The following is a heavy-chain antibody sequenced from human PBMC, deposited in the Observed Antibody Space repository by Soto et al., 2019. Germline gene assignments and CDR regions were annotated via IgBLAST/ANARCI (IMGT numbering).Heavy chain of an antibody. V-gene: IGHV3-9*01. CDR2: ISWNSGSI. Sequence: GGSLRLSCAASGFTFDDYAMHWVRQAPGKGLEWVSGISWNSGSIGYADSVKGRFTISRDNAKNSLYLQMNSLRAEDTALYYCAKGRTGSGVPPHFDYWGQGTLVTVSS. CDR3: AKGRTGSGVPPHFDY. CDR1: GFTFDDYA. D-gene: IGHD3-10*01. J-gene: IGHJ4*02.